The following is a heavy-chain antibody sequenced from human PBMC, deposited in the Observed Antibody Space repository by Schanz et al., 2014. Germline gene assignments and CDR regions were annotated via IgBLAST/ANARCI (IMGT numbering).Heavy chain of an antibody. CDR1: GYTFTSYD. D-gene: IGHD3-10*01. J-gene: IGHJ6*02. V-gene: IGHV1-18*01. Sequence: QVQLVQSGAEVKKPGASVKVSCKASGYTFTSYDINWVRQATGQGLEWMGWISVYHGHTNYAEKVHGRVTMTTDTSTSTAYMELRSLISDDTAVYYCVRDAGWAFGDYHGMDVWGQGTSGTVSS. CDR3: VRDAGWAFGDYHGMDV. CDR2: ISVYHGHT.